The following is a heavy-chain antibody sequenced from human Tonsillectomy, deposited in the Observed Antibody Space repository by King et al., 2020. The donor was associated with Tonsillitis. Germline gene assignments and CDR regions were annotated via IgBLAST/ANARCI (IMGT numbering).Heavy chain of an antibody. V-gene: IGHV3-23*04. CDR1: GFTFSSYA. CDR3: AKDHYGDYRVNDFDY. CDR2: ITGSGGST. D-gene: IGHD4-17*01. Sequence: VQLVESGGGLVQPGGSLRLSCAASGFTFSSYAMSWVRQAPGKGLEWVAAITGSGGSTYSAESVKGRFTISRDNSKNTLYLQMNSLRAEDTAVYYCAKDHYGDYRVNDFDYWGQGTLVTVSS. J-gene: IGHJ4*02.